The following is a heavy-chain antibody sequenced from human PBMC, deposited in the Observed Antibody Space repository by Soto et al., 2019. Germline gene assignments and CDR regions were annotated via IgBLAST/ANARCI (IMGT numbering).Heavy chain of an antibody. CDR1: GGSVSSGSYY. Sequence: QVQLQESGPGLVKPSETLSLTCTVSGGSVSSGSYYWSWIRQPPGKGLEWIGYIYYSGGTNYNPYLKRRVTISVDTSKNPFSLKLSSVTAADTAVYYCARVQYSYGSVNPDYWGQGTLVTVSS. CDR2: IYYSGGT. J-gene: IGHJ4*02. D-gene: IGHD5-18*01. CDR3: ARVQYSYGSVNPDY. V-gene: IGHV4-61*01.